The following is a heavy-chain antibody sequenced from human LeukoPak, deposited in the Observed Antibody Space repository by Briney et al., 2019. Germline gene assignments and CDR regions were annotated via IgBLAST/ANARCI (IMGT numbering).Heavy chain of an antibody. CDR1: GGSISSHY. Sequence: SETLSLTCTVSGGSISSHYWSWIRQPPGKGLEGIGYIYYSGSTNYNPSLKSRVTISVDTSKNQFSLKLSSVTAADTAVYYCAGDSQDYYYYYYMDVWGKGTTVTVSS. CDR3: AGDSQDYYYYYYMDV. CDR2: IYYSGST. V-gene: IGHV4-59*11. J-gene: IGHJ6*03.